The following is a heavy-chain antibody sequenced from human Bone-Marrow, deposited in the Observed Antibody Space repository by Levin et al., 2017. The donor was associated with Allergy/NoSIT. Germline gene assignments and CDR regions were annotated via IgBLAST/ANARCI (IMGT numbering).Heavy chain of an antibody. CDR1: GFSVSRSY. V-gene: IGHV3-66*01. CDR2: LYSGGAA. CDR3: ARGFGSRSMAFDL. J-gene: IGHJ3*01. D-gene: IGHD3-10*01. Sequence: GESLKISCAASGFSVSRSYMSWVRQAPGKTLEWVSVLYSGGAAYYVDSVKGRFTISRDNSMNMLYLQMNSLRAEDTAVYYCARGFGSRSMAFDLWGQGTMVTVSS.